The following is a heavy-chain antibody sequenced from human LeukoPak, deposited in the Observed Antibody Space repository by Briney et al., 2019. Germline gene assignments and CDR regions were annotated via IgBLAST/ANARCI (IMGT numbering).Heavy chain of an antibody. J-gene: IGHJ4*02. CDR2: IWYDGSNK. CDR3: ARGGISGSYYDRGDY. CDR1: GFTFSNYG. V-gene: IGHV3-33*01. D-gene: IGHD1-26*01. Sequence: PGGALTLSCAASGFTFSNYGMHWVRQAAGKGLEWVAVIWYDGSNKYYADSVKGRFTISRDNSKKTLYLQMNSLRAEDTAVYCCARGGISGSYYDRGDYCGQGTLVTVSS.